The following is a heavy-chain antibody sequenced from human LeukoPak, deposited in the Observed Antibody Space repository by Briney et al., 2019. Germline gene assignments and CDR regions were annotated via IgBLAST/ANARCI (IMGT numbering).Heavy chain of an antibody. CDR2: IVVGSGNT. CDR3: AADLPGGAMFDP. D-gene: IGHD3-16*01. CDR1: GFTFSSST. V-gene: IGHV1-58*01. Sequence: SVKVSCKASGFTFSSSTFQWVRQARGQRLEWMGWIVVGSGNTNYAQNFQERVTITRDMSTSTAYMEVSSLRSEDTAVYYCAADLPGGAMFDPWGQGTLVTVSS. J-gene: IGHJ5*02.